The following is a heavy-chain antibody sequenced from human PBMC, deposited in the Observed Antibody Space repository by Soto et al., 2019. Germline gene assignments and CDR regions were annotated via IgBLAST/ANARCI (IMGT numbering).Heavy chain of an antibody. Sequence: QVQLVESGGGVVKPGRSLRLSCAASGFSFGSYGMHWVRQAPGKGLEWLAVISYDGSDKLYVDSVKGRFTVSRDNSKNSLYLQMNSLRAEDTAIYYRARDREWLAYCLPYWAHGTLVTVSS. D-gene: IGHD6-19*01. CDR3: ARDREWLAYCLPY. J-gene: IGHJ4*01. CDR2: ISYDGSDK. CDR1: GFSFGSYG. V-gene: IGHV3-30*03.